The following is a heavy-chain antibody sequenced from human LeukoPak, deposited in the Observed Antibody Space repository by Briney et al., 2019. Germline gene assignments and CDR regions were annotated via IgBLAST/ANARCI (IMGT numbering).Heavy chain of an antibody. CDR3: ARGPTFSEFWSGPDY. CDR1: GFTLSSYS. V-gene: IGHV3-23*01. CDR2: IRGSGTGT. Sequence: PGGSLRLSCASSGFTLSSYSMSWVRQAPGKGLEWVSSIRGSGTGTHYADSVKGRFTISRDNSKNTLYLQMHSLRADDTAVYYCARGPTFSEFWSGPDYWGQGTLVTVSS. J-gene: IGHJ4*02. D-gene: IGHD3-3*01.